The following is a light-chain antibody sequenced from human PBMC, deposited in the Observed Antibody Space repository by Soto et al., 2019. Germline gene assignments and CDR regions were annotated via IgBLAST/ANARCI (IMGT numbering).Light chain of an antibody. CDR1: QGIAPY. J-gene: IGKJ4*01. CDR3: KKYNSAPLT. Sequence: DVQMTQSPSSLSAFVVDRVTITCRASQGIAPYLAWFQQKPGKVPKLLIYATSPLQSGVPSRFSGSGSGTDFTLTINSLQPEDVGTYYCKKYNSAPLTFGGGTKVEIK. V-gene: IGKV1-27*01. CDR2: ATS.